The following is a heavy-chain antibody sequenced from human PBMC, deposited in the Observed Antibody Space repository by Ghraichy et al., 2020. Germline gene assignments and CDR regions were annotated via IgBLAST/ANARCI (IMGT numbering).Heavy chain of an antibody. CDR1: GFTFSSYV. V-gene: IGHV3-30*01. CDR3: VREDYGDYLLRFDY. D-gene: IGHD4-17*01. Sequence: GRSLRLSCAASGFTFSSYVMHWVRQAPGEGLQWVAVISYDGSKKYYAESVKGRFTMSRDNSKNTLFLQMNSLRAEDTAMYYCVREDYGDYLLRFDYWGQGTLVTVSS. CDR2: ISYDGSKK. J-gene: IGHJ4*02.